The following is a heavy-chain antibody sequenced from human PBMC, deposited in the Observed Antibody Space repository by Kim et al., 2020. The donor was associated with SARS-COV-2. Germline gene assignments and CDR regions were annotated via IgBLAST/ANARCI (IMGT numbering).Heavy chain of an antibody. J-gene: IGHJ6*02. CDR2: ISSSGSTI. V-gene: IGHV3-11*01. Sequence: GGSLRLSCAASGFTFSDYYMSWIRQAPGKGLEWVSYISSSGSTIYYADSVKGRFTISRDNAKNSLYLQMNSLRAEDTAVYYCARGAITMVRGVLPSRAYGMDVWGQGTTVTVSS. CDR3: ARGAITMVRGVLPSRAYGMDV. D-gene: IGHD3-10*01. CDR1: GFTFSDYY.